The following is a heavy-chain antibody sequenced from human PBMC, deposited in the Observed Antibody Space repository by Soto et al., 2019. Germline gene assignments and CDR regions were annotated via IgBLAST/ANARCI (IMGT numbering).Heavy chain of an antibody. J-gene: IGHJ4*02. CDR2: ISYDGSNK. CDR1: GFTFSSYG. V-gene: IGHV3-30*18. Sequence: GGSLRLSCAASGFTFSSYGMHWVRQAPGKGLEWVAVISYDGSNKYYADSVKGRFTISRDNSKNTLYLQMNSLRAEDTAVYYCAKDSDAYCGGDCYTYLDYWGQGTLVTVSS. CDR3: AKDSDAYCGGDCYTYLDY. D-gene: IGHD2-21*02.